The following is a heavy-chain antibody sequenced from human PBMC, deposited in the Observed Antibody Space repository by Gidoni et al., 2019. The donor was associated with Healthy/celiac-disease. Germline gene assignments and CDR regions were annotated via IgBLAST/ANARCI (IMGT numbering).Heavy chain of an antibody. CDR1: GFTFSSYA. V-gene: IGHV3-30-3*01. D-gene: IGHD6-19*01. CDR3: AREYSSGWYGELYYFDY. Sequence: QVQLVESGGGVVKPGRSLRLSCAASGFTFSSYAMHWGRQAPGKGPEWGSVISYEGSNKYYADSVTGRFTISRDNSKNTLYLQMNSLRAEDTAVYYWAREYSSGWYGELYYFDYWGQGTLVTVSS. CDR2: ISYEGSNK. J-gene: IGHJ4*02.